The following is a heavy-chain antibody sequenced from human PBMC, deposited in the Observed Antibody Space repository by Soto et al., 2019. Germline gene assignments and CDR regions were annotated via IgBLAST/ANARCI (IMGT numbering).Heavy chain of an antibody. CDR2: IYYSGST. D-gene: IGHD3-3*01. J-gene: IGHJ6*02. V-gene: IGHV4-59*12. CDR1: GGSLSSYY. CDR3: ARDLKLRDFWSGYYNYYYGMNV. Sequence: KASETLSLTCTVSGGSLSSYYWRWLRQPPGKGLEWIGYIYYSGSTNYNPSLKIRVTISVGTSKNQFSLKLSSVTAADTAVYYCARDLKLRDFWSGYYNYYYGMNVWGQGTTVTVSS.